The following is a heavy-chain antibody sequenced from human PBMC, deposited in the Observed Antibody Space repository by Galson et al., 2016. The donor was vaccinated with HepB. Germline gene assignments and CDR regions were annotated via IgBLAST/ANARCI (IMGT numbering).Heavy chain of an antibody. CDR1: GDSISGYY. V-gene: IGHV4-59*08. CDR2: IYSSANT. Sequence: SETLSLTCAVSGDSISGYYWSWIRQSPGKGLEWIGYIYSSANTNYNPSLKSRVTISVDTSKSHFSLNLSSVTAADTAIYYCARQMRLRSDFDYWGQGSLVTVSS. CDR3: ARQMRLRSDFDY. D-gene: IGHD5-12*01. J-gene: IGHJ4*02.